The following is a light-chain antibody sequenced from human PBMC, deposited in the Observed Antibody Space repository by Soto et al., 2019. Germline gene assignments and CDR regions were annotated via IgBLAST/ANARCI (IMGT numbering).Light chain of an antibody. CDR3: QQYDDLPIT. J-gene: IGKJ5*01. V-gene: IGKV1-33*01. CDR1: QVIDNY. Sequence: EIQMTQTPSSLSASVGDRVTITCQASQVIDNYLNWYQQKPGKAPKLLIYDASNLESGVPSRFSGSGSGTDFTFTISSLQPEDIATYYCQQYDDLPITFGQGTRLEI. CDR2: DAS.